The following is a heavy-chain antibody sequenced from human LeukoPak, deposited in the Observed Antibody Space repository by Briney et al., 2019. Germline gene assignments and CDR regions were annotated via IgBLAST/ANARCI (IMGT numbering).Heavy chain of an antibody. D-gene: IGHD3-22*01. J-gene: IGHJ4*02. Sequence: GASVKVSCKATGYTLTRYGISWVRQAPGQGGEWMGWISAYNGNTNYAQKLQGRVTNTTETSTRKAYMELRSPRSDDTAVYYCARGLLLLDYWGQGTLVTVSS. CDR3: ARGLLLLDY. CDR1: GYTLTRYG. V-gene: IGHV1-18*01. CDR2: ISAYNGNT.